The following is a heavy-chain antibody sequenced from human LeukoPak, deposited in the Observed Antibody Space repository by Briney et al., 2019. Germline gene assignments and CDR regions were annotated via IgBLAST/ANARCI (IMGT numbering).Heavy chain of an antibody. CDR3: VRTPPNWGADY. V-gene: IGHV1-8*01. Sequence: ASVKVSCKASGYTFTSYDINWVRQATGQGLEWMGWMSPKSGNTGYAQKFQGRVTMTSNTAISTAYMELSSLRSEDTAVYYCVRTPPNWGADYWGQGTLVTVSS. CDR2: MSPKSGNT. CDR1: GYTFTSYD. J-gene: IGHJ4*02. D-gene: IGHD7-27*01.